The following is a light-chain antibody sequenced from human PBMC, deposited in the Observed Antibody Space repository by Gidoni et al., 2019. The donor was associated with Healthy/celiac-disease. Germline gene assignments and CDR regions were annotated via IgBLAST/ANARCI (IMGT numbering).Light chain of an antibody. V-gene: IGKV3-20*01. CDR3: QQYGSSFWT. CDR1: QSVSSSY. CDR2: GAS. Sequence: EIVLPQSPGTLSLSPGERATLSCRASQSVSSSYLAWYQQKPGQAPRLLIYGASSRATGIPDRFSGSGSGTDFTLTISRLEPEDFAVYYCQQYGSSFWTFGQGTQVEIK. J-gene: IGKJ1*01.